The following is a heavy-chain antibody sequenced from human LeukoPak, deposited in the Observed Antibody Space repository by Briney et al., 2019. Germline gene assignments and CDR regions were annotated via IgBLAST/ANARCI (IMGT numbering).Heavy chain of an antibody. J-gene: IGHJ3*02. CDR3: ARGDPDISFAVAGEAFDI. CDR2: ISSSSSYI. Sequence: PGGSLRLSCAASGFTFSSYSMNWVRQAPGKGLEWVSSISSSSSYIYYADSVKGRFTISRDNAKSSLYLQMNSLRADDTAVYYCARGDPDISFAVAGEAFDIWGQGTMVTVSS. D-gene: IGHD6-19*01. CDR1: GFTFSSYS. V-gene: IGHV3-21*01.